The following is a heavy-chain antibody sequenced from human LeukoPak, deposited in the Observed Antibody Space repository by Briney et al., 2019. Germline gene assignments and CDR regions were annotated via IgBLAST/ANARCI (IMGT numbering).Heavy chain of an antibody. V-gene: IGHV3-33*08. CDR1: GFTFSGSA. Sequence: GGSLRLSCAASGFTFSGSAMHWVRQAPGKGLEWVALIWYDGSNKYYADSVKGRLTISRDNSKNTLYLQMSSLRAEDTAVYYCAREGPRGNSQFDYWGQGTLVTVSS. CDR3: AREGPRGNSQFDY. D-gene: IGHD2/OR15-2a*01. CDR2: IWYDGSNK. J-gene: IGHJ4*02.